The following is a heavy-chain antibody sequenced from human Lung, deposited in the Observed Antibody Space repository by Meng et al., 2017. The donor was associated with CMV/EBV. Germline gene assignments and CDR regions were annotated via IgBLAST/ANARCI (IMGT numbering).Heavy chain of an antibody. CDR1: RFMFSNAW. J-gene: IGHJ4*02. D-gene: IGHD3-10*01. CDR2: IKSKDDGETT. V-gene: IGHV3-15*01. CDR3: TTGVVRAAGDHFAY. Sequence: GGSLRLXCSASRFMFSNAWMTWVRQAPGKGLEWVGRIKSKDDGETTDYAAPVRGRFSISRDDSRNTLYLQMDGLKSEDTAAYYCTTGVVRAAGDHFAYWGQGTLVTVSS.